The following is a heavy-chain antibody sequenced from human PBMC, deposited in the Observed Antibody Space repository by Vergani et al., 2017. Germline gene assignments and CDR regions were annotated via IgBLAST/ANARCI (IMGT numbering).Heavy chain of an antibody. CDR1: GFTFSSYS. CDR2: IKQDGSEK. CDR3: ARDYYYGSGSDYSYYYYGMDV. V-gene: IGHV3-7*01. D-gene: IGHD3-10*01. Sequence: EVQLVESGGGLVQPGGSLRLSCAASGFTFSSYSMNWVRQAPGKGLEWVANIKQDGSEKYYVDSVKGRFTISRDNAKNSLYLQMNSLRAEDTAVYYCARDYYYGSGSDYSYYYYGMDVWGQGTTVTVSS. J-gene: IGHJ6*02.